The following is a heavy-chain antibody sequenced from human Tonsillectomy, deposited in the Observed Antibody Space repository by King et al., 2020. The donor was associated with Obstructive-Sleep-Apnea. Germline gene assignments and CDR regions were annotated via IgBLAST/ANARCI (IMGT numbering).Heavy chain of an antibody. D-gene: IGHD6-19*01. Sequence: QLVQSGAEVKKPGESLRISCQGSGYGFTNYWIIWVRQLPGKGLECMGKIDPSDSYTNYSPSFQGHVTISADKSISTAYLQWSSLKVSDSAMYFCARPTSGGWGHIDYWGQGTLVTVSS. J-gene: IGHJ4*02. CDR3: ARPTSGGWGHIDY. CDR1: GYGFTNYW. CDR2: IDPSDSYT. V-gene: IGHV5-10-1*01.